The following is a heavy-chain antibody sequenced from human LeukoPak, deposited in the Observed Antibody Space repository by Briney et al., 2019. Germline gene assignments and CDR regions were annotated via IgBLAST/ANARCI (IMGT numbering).Heavy chain of an antibody. J-gene: IGHJ4*02. CDR2: INHSGRV. D-gene: IGHD3-22*01. Sequence: SETLSLTGAVSGESFSYNYWTWVRQPPGKGLEWIGDINHSGRVNYRPSLKSRVTISADTSKSQFSLKLNAVTAADTAVYYCARGLGPMSPSLDYWGQGSLVTVSS. V-gene: IGHV4-34*01. CDR1: GESFSYNY. CDR3: ARGLGPMSPSLDY.